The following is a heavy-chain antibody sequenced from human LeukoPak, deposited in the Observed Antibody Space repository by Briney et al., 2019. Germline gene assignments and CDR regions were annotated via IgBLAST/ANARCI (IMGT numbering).Heavy chain of an antibody. CDR2: IYHTGST. Sequence: SETLSLTCTVSGYSISSGYYWGWIRQPPGKGLEWIGSIYHTGSTYYNPSLQSRVTISVDTSANQVSLKLSSVTAADTAVYYCVRPIRGRDNNWFDPWGQGTLVTVSS. J-gene: IGHJ5*02. CDR1: GYSISSGYY. V-gene: IGHV4-38-2*02. CDR3: VRPIRGRDNNWFDP. D-gene: IGHD5-24*01.